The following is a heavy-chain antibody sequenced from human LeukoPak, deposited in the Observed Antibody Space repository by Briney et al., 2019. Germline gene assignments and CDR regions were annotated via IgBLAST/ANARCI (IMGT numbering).Heavy chain of an antibody. V-gene: IGHV4-39*01. Sequence: SETLSLTCTVSGGSISSSSSYWAWIRQPPGKGLEWIGNIYYSGHTNYNLSLESRVAISVDTSKNQFSLKLTSVTAPDTSVYYCARLSSTWFDFWGQGTLVTVSS. CDR2: IYYSGHT. D-gene: IGHD6-13*01. J-gene: IGHJ4*02. CDR3: ARLSSTWFDF. CDR1: GGSISSSSSY.